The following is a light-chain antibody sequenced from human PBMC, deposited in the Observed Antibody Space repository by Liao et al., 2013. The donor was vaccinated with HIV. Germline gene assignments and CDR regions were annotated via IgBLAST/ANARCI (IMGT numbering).Light chain of an antibody. J-gene: IGLJ3*02. Sequence: SYELTQPPSVSVSPGQTATITCSGASTNVCWYQVKPGQSPEVVIFENYKRPSGIPDRFSGSKSGSTATLTIRGTQALDEADYYCQTWDSSTVVFGGGTKLTVL. CDR2: ENY. CDR1: STN. V-gene: IGLV3-1*01. CDR3: QTWDSSTVV.